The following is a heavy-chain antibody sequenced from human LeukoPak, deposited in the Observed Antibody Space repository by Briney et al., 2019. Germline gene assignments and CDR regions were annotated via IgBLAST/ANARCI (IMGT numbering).Heavy chain of an antibody. CDR3: AKVQYYDSSGYLDY. D-gene: IGHD3-22*01. V-gene: IGHV3-30*18. CDR2: ISSDGSNK. CDR1: GFTFSSYG. J-gene: IGHJ4*02. Sequence: PGGSLRLSCAVSGFTFSSYGMQWVRQDPGKGLEWMAVISSDGSNKYYVDSVKGRFTISRDNSKNTLYLQMNSLRAEDTALYYCAKVQYYDSSGYLDYWGQGTLVTVSS.